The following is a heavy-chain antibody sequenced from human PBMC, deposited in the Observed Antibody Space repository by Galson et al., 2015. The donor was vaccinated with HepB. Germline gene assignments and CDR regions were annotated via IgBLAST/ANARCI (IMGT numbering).Heavy chain of an antibody. V-gene: IGHV3-30*18. CDR3: AKDGIVVVPAAMSYGMDV. D-gene: IGHD2-2*01. J-gene: IGHJ6*02. CDR1: GFTFSSYG. CDR2: ISYDGSNK. Sequence: SLRLSCAASGFTFSSYGMHWVRQAPGKGLEWVAVISYDGSNKYYADSVKGRFTISRDNSKNTLYLQMNSLRAEDTAVYYCAKDGIVVVPAAMSYGMDVWGQGTTVTVSS.